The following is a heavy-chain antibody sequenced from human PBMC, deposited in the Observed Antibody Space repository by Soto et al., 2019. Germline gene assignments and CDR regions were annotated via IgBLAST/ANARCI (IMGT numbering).Heavy chain of an antibody. Sequence: QVQLQESGPGLVKPSQTLSLTCTVSGGSISSGGYYWSWIRQHPGKGLEWIGDIYYSGRTYNNPSLKSRVTISVDTSKNQFSLKLSSVTAADKAVYFCASGTEVSPSWDVWGQGTTVTVSS. D-gene: IGHD1-26*01. CDR2: IYYSGRT. CDR3: ASGTEVSPSWDV. CDR1: GGSISSGGYY. J-gene: IGHJ6*02. V-gene: IGHV4-31*03.